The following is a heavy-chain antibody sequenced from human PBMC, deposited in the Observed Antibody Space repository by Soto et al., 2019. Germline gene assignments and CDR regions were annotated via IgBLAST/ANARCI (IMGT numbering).Heavy chain of an antibody. J-gene: IGHJ4*02. D-gene: IGHD3-16*01. Sequence: GGSLRLSCAASGFTFSSYAMSWVRQAPGKGLEWVSAISGSGGSTYYADSVKGRFTISRDNSKNTLYLQMNSLRAEDTAVYYCAKDRLGPITTRSDNDYWGQGTLVTVSS. V-gene: IGHV3-23*01. CDR1: GFTFSSYA. CDR2: ISGSGGST. CDR3: AKDRLGPITTRSDNDY.